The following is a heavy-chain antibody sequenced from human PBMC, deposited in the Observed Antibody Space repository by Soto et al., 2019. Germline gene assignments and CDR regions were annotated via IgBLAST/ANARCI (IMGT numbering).Heavy chain of an antibody. D-gene: IGHD3-10*01. CDR1: GFTFRRHA. V-gene: IGHV3-30-3*01. CDR3: ARSRNGGVADSFDF. Sequence: QVHLVASGGGVIQEGRSLTLSCEASGFTFRRHAIHWVRQATGQGLEWVAVISRDGTNKYYEDSVKGRFTISRDNSKNTLSLQMNSLRREDTAVYYCARSRNGGVADSFDFWGQGTLVTVSS. J-gene: IGHJ4*02. CDR2: ISRDGTNK.